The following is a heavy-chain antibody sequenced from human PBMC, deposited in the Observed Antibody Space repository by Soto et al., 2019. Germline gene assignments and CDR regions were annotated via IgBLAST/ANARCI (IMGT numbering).Heavy chain of an antibody. CDR2: IIPIFGTE. CDR3: STSVYCSTTRCYYYSGLDV. CDR1: GGTFSSHS. Sequence: QVQLVQSGAEVNKPGSSVKVSCKVSGGTFSSHSINWVRQAPGQGPEWMGGIIPIFGTENYAQKFQGRVTITADESTSTAYIELSSLTSEDTALYYCSTSVYCSTTRCYYYSGLDVWGQGTTVIVSS. J-gene: IGHJ6*02. D-gene: IGHD2-2*01. V-gene: IGHV1-69*01.